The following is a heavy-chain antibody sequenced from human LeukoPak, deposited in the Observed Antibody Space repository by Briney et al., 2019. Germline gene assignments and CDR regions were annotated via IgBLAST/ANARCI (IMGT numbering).Heavy chain of an antibody. CDR1: GYTFTSYY. CDR2: FNPSGGST. D-gene: IGHD4-17*01. Sequence: ASVKVSRKASGYTFTSYYMHWVRQAPGQGLEWMGIFNPSGGSTSYAQKFQGRVTMTRDTSTSTVYMELSSLRSEDTAVYYCARALTTPTTTYYYYGMDVWGQGTTVTVSS. J-gene: IGHJ6*02. CDR3: ARALTTPTTTYYYYGMDV. V-gene: IGHV1-46*01.